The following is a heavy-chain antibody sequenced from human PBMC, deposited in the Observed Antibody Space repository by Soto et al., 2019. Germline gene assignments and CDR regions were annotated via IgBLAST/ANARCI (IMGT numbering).Heavy chain of an antibody. CDR1: GGSISSSSYY. CDR2: IYYSGST. V-gene: IGHV4-39*01. D-gene: IGHD4-17*01. CDR3: AIYGDYPIGG. J-gene: IGHJ3*01. Sequence: QLQLQESGPGLVKPSETLSLTCTVSGGSISSSSYYWGWIRPPPGKGLEWMGRIYYSGSTYYNPSLKSRVSRSVDTSKNQFSLKLSSVTAADTAVYYCAIYGDYPIGGWGQGTMVTVSS.